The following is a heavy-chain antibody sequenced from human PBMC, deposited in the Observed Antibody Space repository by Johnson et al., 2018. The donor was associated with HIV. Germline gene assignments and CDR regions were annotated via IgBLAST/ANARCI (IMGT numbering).Heavy chain of an antibody. D-gene: IGHD3-10*01. CDR1: GFTVSDYY. CDR2: ISSSGSTI. J-gene: IGHJ3*02. V-gene: IGHV3-11*04. Sequence: QVQLVESGGGLVQPGGSLRLSCVASGFTVSDYYMSWIRQAPGKGLEWVSYISSSGSTIYYADSVKGRFTISRDNAKNTLYLQMDSLGAEDTAVYYCARVQLLADDVFNIWGQGTMVTVSS. CDR3: ARVQLLADDVFNI.